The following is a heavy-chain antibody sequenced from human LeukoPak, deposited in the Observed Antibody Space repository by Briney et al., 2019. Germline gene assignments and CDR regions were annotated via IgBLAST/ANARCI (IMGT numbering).Heavy chain of an antibody. J-gene: IGHJ4*02. CDR2: IDPSGGSA. V-gene: IGHV1-46*01. Sequence: ASVKVSCKASGYTFTSYYMRWVRQAPGQGLEWMGIIDPSGGSASYAQKFQGRVTMTRDTSTSTVYMELSSLRSEDTAVYYCARVRYYGSGSLYYFDYWGQGTLVTVSS. CDR3: ARVRYYGSGSLYYFDY. D-gene: IGHD3-10*01. CDR1: GYTFTSYY.